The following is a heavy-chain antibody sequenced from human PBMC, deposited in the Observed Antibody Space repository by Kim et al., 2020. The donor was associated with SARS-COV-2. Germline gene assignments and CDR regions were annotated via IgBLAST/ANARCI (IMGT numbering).Heavy chain of an antibody. Sequence: YKDYTVSVKSRITINPDTSKNPFSMQLSSVTPEDTAVYYCARSSARRFDYWGQGTLVTVSS. CDR2: YK. CDR3: ARSSARRFDY. V-gene: IGHV6-1*01. J-gene: IGHJ4*02. D-gene: IGHD6-6*01.